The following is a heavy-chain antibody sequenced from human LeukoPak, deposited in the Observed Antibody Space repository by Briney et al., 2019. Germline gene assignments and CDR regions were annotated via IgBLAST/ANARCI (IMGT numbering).Heavy chain of an antibody. D-gene: IGHD4-17*01. CDR1: GFTVSRKY. CDR2: IYSGGST. CDR3: AGRDSGDYPYFDY. J-gene: IGHJ4*02. V-gene: IGHV3-53*01. Sequence: GGSLRLSCAASGFTVSRKYMTWVRQAPGKGLEWASLIYSGGSTYYADSVKGRFTISRDNSKNTLYLQMNSLRAEDTAVFYCAGRDSGDYPYFDYWGQGTLVTVSS.